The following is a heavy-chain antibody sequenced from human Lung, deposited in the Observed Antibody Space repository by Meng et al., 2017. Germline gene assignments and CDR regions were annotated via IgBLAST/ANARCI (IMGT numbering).Heavy chain of an antibody. Sequence: QGQLQQWGAGLLNPSETLSLTCVVSGGSFSDYYWSWIRQPPGKGLEWIGEINHSGSTNYNPSLESRATISVDTSQNNLSLKLSSVTAADSAVYYCARGPTTMAHDFDYWGQGTLVTASS. CDR2: INHSGST. CDR3: ARGPTTMAHDFDY. J-gene: IGHJ4*02. CDR1: GGSFSDYY. D-gene: IGHD4-11*01. V-gene: IGHV4-34*01.